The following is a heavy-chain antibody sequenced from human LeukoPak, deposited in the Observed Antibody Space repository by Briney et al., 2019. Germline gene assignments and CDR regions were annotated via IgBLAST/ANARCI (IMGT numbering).Heavy chain of an antibody. CDR1: GGSISSNIYY. V-gene: IGHV4-39*07. D-gene: IGHD6-6*01. Sequence: SETLSLTCTVSGGSISSNIYYWSWIRQPPGKGLEWIGEINHSGSTNYNPSLKSRVTISVDTSKNQFSLKLSSVTAADTAVYYCAQITAARPAGTNWFDPWGQGTLVTVSS. CDR2: INHSGST. CDR3: AQITAARPAGTNWFDP. J-gene: IGHJ5*02.